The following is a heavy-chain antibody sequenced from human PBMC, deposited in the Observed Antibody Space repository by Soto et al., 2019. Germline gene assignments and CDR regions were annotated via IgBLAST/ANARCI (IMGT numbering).Heavy chain of an antibody. CDR3: AAPPRY. CDR2: ISSNGGST. Sequence: GGSLRLSCAASGFTFSSYGIHWVRQAPGKGLEYVSTISSNGGSTYYANSVKGRFTISRDNSKNTLYLQMGSLRAEDMAVYYCAAPPRYWGQGTLVTVSS. J-gene: IGHJ4*02. CDR1: GFTFSSYG. D-gene: IGHD6-6*01. V-gene: IGHV3-64*01.